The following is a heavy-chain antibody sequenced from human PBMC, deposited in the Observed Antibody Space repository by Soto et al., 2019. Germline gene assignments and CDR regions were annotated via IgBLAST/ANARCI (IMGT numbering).Heavy chain of an antibody. Sequence: TETLSLTCTVSGGSISSYYWSWIRQPPGKGLEWIGYIYYSGSTNYNPSLKSRVTISVDTSKNQFSLKLNSMTAADTAVYYCARHNYGSGSTYFDYWGQGTLVTAPQ. D-gene: IGHD3-10*01. J-gene: IGHJ4*02. V-gene: IGHV4-59*08. CDR1: GGSISSYY. CDR2: IYYSGST. CDR3: ARHNYGSGSTYFDY.